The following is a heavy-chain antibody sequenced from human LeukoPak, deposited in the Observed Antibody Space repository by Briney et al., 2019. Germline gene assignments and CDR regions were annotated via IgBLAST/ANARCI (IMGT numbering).Heavy chain of an antibody. CDR1: GGTFSGYY. V-gene: IGHV4-34*01. Sequence: SETLSLTCAVYGGTFSGYYWSWIRQPPGKGLEWIGEINHSGSTNYNPSLKSRVTISVDTSKNQFSLKLSSVTAADTAVYYRARYDSSGYSVDYWGQGTLVTVSS. J-gene: IGHJ4*02. CDR2: INHSGST. CDR3: ARYDSSGYSVDY. D-gene: IGHD3-22*01.